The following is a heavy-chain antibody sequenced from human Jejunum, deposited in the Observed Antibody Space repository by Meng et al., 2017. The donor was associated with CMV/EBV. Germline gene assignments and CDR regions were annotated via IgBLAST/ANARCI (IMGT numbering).Heavy chain of an antibody. CDR2: IYTGGNT. V-gene: IGHV4-61*02. J-gene: IGHJ4*02. CDR1: GGSVGSGGYY. Sequence: QVQLQESGPGLVKPSQTLSLTCTLSGGSVGSGGYYWSWIRQPAGKGLEWIGRIYTGGNTNYNPSLKSRVTISVDTSKGQFSLQLTSVTAADTAVYYCATSHGGNSVTEFDYWGQGTLVTVSS. D-gene: IGHD4-23*01. CDR3: ATSHGGNSVTEFDY.